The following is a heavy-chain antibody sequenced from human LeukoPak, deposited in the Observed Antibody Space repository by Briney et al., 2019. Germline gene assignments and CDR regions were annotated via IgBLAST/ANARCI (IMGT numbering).Heavy chain of an antibody. D-gene: IGHD2-2*01. CDR2: INPNSGGT. Sequence: ASVKVSCKASGYTFTGYYMHWVRQAPGQGLEWMGWINPNSGGTNYAQKFQGRVTMTRDTSISTAYMELSSLRSEDTAVYYCARVEGYCSSTSCYEFIDYWGQGTLVTVSS. V-gene: IGHV1-2*02. J-gene: IGHJ4*02. CDR3: ARVEGYCSSTSCYEFIDY. CDR1: GYTFTGYY.